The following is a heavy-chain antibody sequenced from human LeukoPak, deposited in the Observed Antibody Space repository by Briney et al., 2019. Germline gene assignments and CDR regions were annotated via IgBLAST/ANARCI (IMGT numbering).Heavy chain of an antibody. J-gene: IGHJ4*02. D-gene: IGHD5-18*01. CDR2: INPEGSEK. Sequence: GGSLRLSCAVSGLTFSSSWMDWVRQAPGKGLERVASINPEGSEKYSADSVKGRITISRDNAKNSLYLQMDSLRVEDTAFYYCARDLAYSRLDYWGQGMLVTVSS. CDR1: GLTFSSSW. V-gene: IGHV3-7*01. CDR3: ARDLAYSRLDY.